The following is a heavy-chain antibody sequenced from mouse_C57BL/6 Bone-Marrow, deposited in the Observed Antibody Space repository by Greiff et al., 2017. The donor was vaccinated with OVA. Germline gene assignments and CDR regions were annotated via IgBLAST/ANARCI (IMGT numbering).Heavy chain of an antibody. D-gene: IGHD1-1*01. CDR3: ARIYYYGSSPSDY. J-gene: IGHJ2*01. V-gene: IGHV1-55*01. Sequence: QVQLQQPGAELVKPGASVKMSCKASGYTFTSYWITWVKQRPGQGLEWIGDIYPGSVSTNYNEKFKSKATLTVDTSSSTAYMQLSSLTSEDSAVYYCARIYYYGSSPSDYWGQGTTLTVSS. CDR2: IYPGSVST. CDR1: GYTFTSYW.